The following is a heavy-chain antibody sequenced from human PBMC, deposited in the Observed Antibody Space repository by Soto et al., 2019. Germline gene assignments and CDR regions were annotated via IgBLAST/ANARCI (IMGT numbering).Heavy chain of an antibody. Sequence: PGGSLRLSCTASGFSFDDYYMNWIRQAPGKGLEWISYISTTGSTIYYADSLKGRFTISRDNAKKSLYLQMSSLSAEDTAIYFCARGSIYCSPTTCQDGMDVWGQGTTVTVSS. CDR1: GFSFDDYY. CDR3: ARGSIYCSPTTCQDGMDV. CDR2: ISTTGSTI. V-gene: IGHV3-11*01. J-gene: IGHJ6*02. D-gene: IGHD2-2*01.